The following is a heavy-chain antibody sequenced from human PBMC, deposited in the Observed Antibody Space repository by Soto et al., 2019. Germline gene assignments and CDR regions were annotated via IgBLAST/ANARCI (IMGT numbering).Heavy chain of an antibody. CDR1: GFTFNTFA. D-gene: IGHD2-2*01. J-gene: IGHJ4*02. CDR2: ISYDGSHK. CDR3: ARDRADGVRSVDSLCLHY. Sequence: GVSLRLSCATSGFTFNTFAMHLVRQAPGNGLEWLAVISYDGSHKYYADSVKGRIIISRDNSKNPLYLQMKAPRREDKALYYCARDRADGVRSVDSLCLHYWGQRT. V-gene: IGHV3-30-3*01.